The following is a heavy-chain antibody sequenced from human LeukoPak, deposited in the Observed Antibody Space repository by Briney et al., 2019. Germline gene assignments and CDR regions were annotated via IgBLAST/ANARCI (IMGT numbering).Heavy chain of an antibody. Sequence: SETLSLTCAVYGGSFSGYYWSWIRQPPGKGLEWIGEINHSGSTNYNPSLKSRVTISVDTSKNQFSLKLSSVTAADTAVYYCARGNSSVSTWFDPWARETLATVPS. CDR2: INHSGST. J-gene: IGHJ5*02. V-gene: IGHV4-34*01. D-gene: IGHD3-22*01. CDR1: GGSFSGYY. CDR3: ARGNSSVSTWFDP.